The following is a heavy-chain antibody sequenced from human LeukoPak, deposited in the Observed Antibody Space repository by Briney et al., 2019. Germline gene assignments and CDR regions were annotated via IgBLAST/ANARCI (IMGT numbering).Heavy chain of an antibody. V-gene: IGHV3-7*04. J-gene: IGHJ4*02. CDR2: IKQDGSDK. CDR3: ARDPYDSSWGLCYFDY. Sequence: GGSLRLPCPASGFTFSSYWMSWVRQAPGKGLEWVANIKQDGSDKYYVDSVKGRLTISRDNAKNSLYLQMNSLRAEDTAVYYCARDPYDSSWGLCYFDYWGQGNLVTVSS. CDR1: GFTFSSYW. D-gene: IGHD3-22*01.